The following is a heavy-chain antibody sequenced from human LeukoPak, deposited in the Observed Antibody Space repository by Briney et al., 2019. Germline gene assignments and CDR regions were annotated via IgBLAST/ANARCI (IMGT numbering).Heavy chain of an antibody. V-gene: IGHV1-2*02. D-gene: IGHD5-18*01. CDR2: INPNSGGT. Sequence: ASVKVSCKASGYTFTSYYMHWVRQAPGQGLEWMGWINPNSGGTNYAQKFQGRVTMTRDTSISTAYMELSRLRSDDTAVYYCVKTAMAKGYYFDYWGQGTLVTVSS. J-gene: IGHJ4*02. CDR1: GYTFTSYY. CDR3: VKTAMAKGYYFDY.